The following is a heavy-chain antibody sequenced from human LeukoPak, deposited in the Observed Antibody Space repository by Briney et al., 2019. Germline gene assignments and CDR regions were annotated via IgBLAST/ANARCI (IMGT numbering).Heavy chain of an antibody. J-gene: IGHJ4*02. CDR3: ARDRDAYSGGYFDY. CDR2: IIPILGIA. D-gene: IGHD2-15*01. CDR1: GGTFSSYT. Sequence: SVKVSCKASGGTFSSYTINWVRQAPGQGLEWMGRIIPILGIANYAQKFQGRVTITADKSTSTAYMELSSLRSGDTAVYYCARDRDAYSGGYFDYWGQGTLVTVSS. V-gene: IGHV1-69*04.